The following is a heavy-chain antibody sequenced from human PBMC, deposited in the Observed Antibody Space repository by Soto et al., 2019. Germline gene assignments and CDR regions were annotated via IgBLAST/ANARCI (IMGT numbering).Heavy chain of an antibody. D-gene: IGHD6-13*01. Sequence: PGGSLRLSCAASGFTFSNYAMGWVRQAPGKGLEWVSVISGSGGTTYYADSVKGRFTISRDNSKSTLYLQMNSLRAEDTAIYYCGKKSNIAAAGSTFDYWGQGTLVTVSS. J-gene: IGHJ4*02. CDR2: ISGSGGTT. CDR1: GFTFSNYA. CDR3: GKKSNIAAAGSTFDY. V-gene: IGHV3-23*01.